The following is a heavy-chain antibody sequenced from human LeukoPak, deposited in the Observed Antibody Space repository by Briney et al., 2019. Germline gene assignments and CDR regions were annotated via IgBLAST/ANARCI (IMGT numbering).Heavy chain of an antibody. J-gene: IGHJ4*02. CDR1: GGSISSSSYY. CDR2: IYYSGST. Sequence: SETLSLTCTVSGGSISSSSYYWGWIRQPPGTGLEWLGSIYYSGSTYYHPSLKSRVTISVDRSKNQFSLNVSSVTAADTAVYYCARAHCITTTCYTEDYWGQGTLVTVSS. D-gene: IGHD2-2*02. CDR3: ARAHCITTTCYTEDY. V-gene: IGHV4-39*07.